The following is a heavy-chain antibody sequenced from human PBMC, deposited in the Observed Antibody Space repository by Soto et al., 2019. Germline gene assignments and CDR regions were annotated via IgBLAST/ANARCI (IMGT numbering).Heavy chain of an antibody. CDR1: GYTFTSYG. D-gene: IGHD2-2*02. CDR2: ISAYNGNT. Sequence: GASVKVSCKASGYTFTSYGISWVRQAPGQGLEWMGWISAYNGNTNYAQKLQGRVTMTTDTSTSTANMELRSLRSDDTAVYYCARVLPTSLYCSITSCYRCFDPGGQGTLVTVSS. J-gene: IGHJ5*02. CDR3: ARVLPTSLYCSITSCYRCFDP. V-gene: IGHV1-18*01.